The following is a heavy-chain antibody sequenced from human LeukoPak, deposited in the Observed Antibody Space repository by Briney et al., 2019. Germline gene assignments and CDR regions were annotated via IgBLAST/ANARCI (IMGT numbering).Heavy chain of an antibody. CDR1: GFTFSSYA. V-gene: IGHV3-30*04. Sequence: GGSLRLSCADSGFTFSSYAMHWVRQAPGKGLEWMAVISYDGRNQYYADSVKGRFTISRDDSKNTLYLHMDSLRPEDTAVYYCAGGSSGDYYRYYGMDVWGQGTTVTVSS. J-gene: IGHJ6*02. D-gene: IGHD3-10*01. CDR3: AGGSSGDYYRYYGMDV. CDR2: ISYDGRNQ.